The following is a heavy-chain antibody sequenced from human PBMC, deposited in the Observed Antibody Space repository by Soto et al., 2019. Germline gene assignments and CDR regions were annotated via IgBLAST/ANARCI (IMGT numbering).Heavy chain of an antibody. Sequence: GGSLRLSCAASGFTFSDHYMDWVRQAPGKGLKRFGRLKNKANTYTTQYADSKIHILTLSRDESKNSLILQMNRLTTDKKAIKYCTRVRLGAPTRYLDYGGHGALVTVSS. CDR2: LKNKANTYTT. CDR1: GFTFSDHY. D-gene: IGHD2-15*01. V-gene: IGHV3-72*01. CDR3: TRVRLGAPTRYLDY. J-gene: IGHJ4*01.